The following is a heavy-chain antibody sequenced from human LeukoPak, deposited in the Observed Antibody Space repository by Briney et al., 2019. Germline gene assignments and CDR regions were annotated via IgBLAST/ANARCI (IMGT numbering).Heavy chain of an antibody. D-gene: IGHD6-13*01. CDR3: ARYAKISSRGAFDI. CDR2: ISYDGSNK. CDR1: GFTFSSYG. J-gene: IGHJ3*02. V-gene: IGHV3-30*03. Sequence: PGGSLRLSCAASGFTFSSYGMHWVRQAPGKGLEWVAVISYDGSNKYYADSVKGRFTISRDNSKNTLYLQMNSLRAEDTAVYYCARYAKISSRGAFDIWGQGTMVTVSS.